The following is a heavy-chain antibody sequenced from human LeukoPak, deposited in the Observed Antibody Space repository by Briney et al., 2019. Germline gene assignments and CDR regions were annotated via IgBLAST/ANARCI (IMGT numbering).Heavy chain of an antibody. CDR2: ISYDGSNK. CDR3: ARAILRPGFDY. D-gene: IGHD2-2*02. CDR1: GFTISNSNYA. J-gene: IGHJ4*02. V-gene: IGHV3-30*04. Sequence: PGGSLRLSCAASGFTISNSNYAMHGVRQARGRGLEWVAVISYDGSNKYYADSVKGRFTISREKFKKKLYLQMNSLRAEDTAVYYCARAILRPGFDYWGQGTLVTVSS.